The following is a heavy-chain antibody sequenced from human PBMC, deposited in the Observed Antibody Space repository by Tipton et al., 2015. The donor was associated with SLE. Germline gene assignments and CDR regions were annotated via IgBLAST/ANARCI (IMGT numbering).Heavy chain of an antibody. CDR1: GFTFSSYS. D-gene: IGHD4-11*01. Sequence: GSLRLSCAASGFTFSSYSMNWVRQAPGKGLEWVSSISSRSTYAYYADSVKGRFTISRDNAKNSLSLQMNSLRAEDTAMYYCARAFSKYDHYNYGMDVWGQGTTVTVSS. CDR2: ISSRSTYA. V-gene: IGHV3-21*01. J-gene: IGHJ6*02. CDR3: ARAFSKYDHYNYGMDV.